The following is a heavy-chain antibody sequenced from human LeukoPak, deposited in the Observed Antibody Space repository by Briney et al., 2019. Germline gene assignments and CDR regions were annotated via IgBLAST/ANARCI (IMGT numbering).Heavy chain of an antibody. Sequence: SETLSLTCTVSGVSISSYYWSWIRQPPGKGLECIGYTYYIGSPNYNPSLKSRVTISVDTSKDQFSLKLSSVSAADTAVYYCARLTTVTQYFDYWGQGTLVTVSS. D-gene: IGHD4-11*01. CDR1: GVSISSYY. V-gene: IGHV4-59*08. J-gene: IGHJ4*02. CDR3: ARLTTVTQYFDY. CDR2: TYYIGSP.